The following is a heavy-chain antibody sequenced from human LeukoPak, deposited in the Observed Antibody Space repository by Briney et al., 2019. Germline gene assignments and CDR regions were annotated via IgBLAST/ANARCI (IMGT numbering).Heavy chain of an antibody. V-gene: IGHV1-2*06. D-gene: IGHD1-26*01. J-gene: IGHJ4*02. CDR2: INPNSGGT. CDR1: GDTFTGYQ. CDR3: ARDMVSGGSYSTRFDY. Sequence: ASVKVSCKSSGDTFTGYQIHWVRQAPGQGLEWMGRINPNSGGTNYAQKFQGRVTMTRDTSISTAYMELSGLTSDDTAVYYCARDMVSGGSYSTRFDYWGQGTLVTVSS.